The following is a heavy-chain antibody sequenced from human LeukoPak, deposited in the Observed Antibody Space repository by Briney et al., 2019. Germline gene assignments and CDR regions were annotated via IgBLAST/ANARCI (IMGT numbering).Heavy chain of an antibody. D-gene: IGHD6-19*01. V-gene: IGHV3-53*01. Sequence: GGSLRLSCAASGFTVSSNYMSWVRQAPGKGLEWVSVIYSGGSTHYADSVKGRFTISGDNSKNTLYLQMNSLRAEDTAVYYCAREARYTSGWYIDYWGQGTLVTVSS. J-gene: IGHJ4*02. CDR3: AREARYTSGWYIDY. CDR1: GFTVSSNY. CDR2: IYSGGST.